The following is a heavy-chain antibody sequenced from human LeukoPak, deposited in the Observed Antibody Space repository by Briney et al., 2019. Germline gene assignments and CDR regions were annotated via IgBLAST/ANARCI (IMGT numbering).Heavy chain of an antibody. CDR3: ARQLPTAAADTRGYFDY. Sequence: PPETLSLTCTVSGGSISIISSSTYYWGWIRQAPGKGLEWIRSLYYGENSHYNPSLKSRATLSVDTSNNQFSLKLTSVTAADAAVYFCARQLPTAAADTRGYFDYWGQGTVVTVSS. CDR1: GGSISIISSSTYY. V-gene: IGHV4-39*01. J-gene: IGHJ4*02. CDR2: LYYGENS. D-gene: IGHD6-25*01.